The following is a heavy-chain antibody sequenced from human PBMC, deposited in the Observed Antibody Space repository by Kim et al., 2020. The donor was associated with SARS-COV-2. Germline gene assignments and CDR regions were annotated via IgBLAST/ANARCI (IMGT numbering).Heavy chain of an antibody. Sequence: QKVQGRVTMTEDTSTDTAYMELSSLRSEDTAVYYCATGLPYSSLSGQFDYWGQGTLVTVSS. V-gene: IGHV1-24*01. D-gene: IGHD3-22*01. CDR3: ATGLPYSSLSGQFDY. J-gene: IGHJ4*02.